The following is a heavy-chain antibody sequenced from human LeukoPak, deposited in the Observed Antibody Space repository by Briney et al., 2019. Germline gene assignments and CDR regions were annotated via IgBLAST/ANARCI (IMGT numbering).Heavy chain of an antibody. CDR3: ARSTYSGSYRYYFSS. CDR2: IYSGTSI. V-gene: IGHV3-53*01. D-gene: IGHD1-26*01. J-gene: IGHJ4*02. CDR1: GFTVSNNY. Sequence: GGSLRLSCAASGFTVSNNYMSWVRQAPGKGLEWVSIIYSGTSIYYADSVKGRFTISRDNSKNTLYLQMNSLRTEDTAVYYCARSTYSGSYRYYFSSWSQGTLVTVSS.